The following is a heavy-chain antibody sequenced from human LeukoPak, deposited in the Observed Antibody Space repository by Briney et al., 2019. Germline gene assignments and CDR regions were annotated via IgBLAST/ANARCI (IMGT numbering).Heavy chain of an antibody. V-gene: IGHV4-39*01. CDR1: GGSISSSNNY. CDR3: ARKIAAAPTPYYYYYGMDV. Sequence: SETLSLTCTVSGGSISSSNNYWGWIRQPPGKGLEWIGSIYYSGSTYYNPSLKSRVTVSVDTSKNQFSLRLSPVTAADTAVYYCARKIAAAPTPYYYYYGMDVWGQGTTVTVSS. D-gene: IGHD6-13*01. J-gene: IGHJ6*02. CDR2: IYYSGST.